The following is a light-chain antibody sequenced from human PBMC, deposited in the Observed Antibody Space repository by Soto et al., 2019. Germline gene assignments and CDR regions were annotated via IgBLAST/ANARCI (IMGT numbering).Light chain of an antibody. J-gene: IGLJ1*01. V-gene: IGLV2-14*01. CDR1: SSDVGGYNY. Sequence: QSVLTQPASVSGSPGQSITISCTGTSSDVGGYNYVSWYQHNPGKAPKLMIYEVSSRPSGVSNRFSGSKSGYTASLTISGLQAEDEADYYCSSYTTSSTLYVFGSGTKV. CDR3: SSYTTSSTLYV. CDR2: EVS.